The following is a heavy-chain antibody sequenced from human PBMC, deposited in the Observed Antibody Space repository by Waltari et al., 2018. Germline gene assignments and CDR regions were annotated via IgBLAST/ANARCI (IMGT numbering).Heavy chain of an antibody. V-gene: IGHV3-49*04. CDR2: IRSKAYGGTP. Sequence: EVQLVESGGGLTQPGRSLKLTWPTSGLVFSSFSISWVRQAPGKGLEWVGFIRSKAYGGTPKYAASVRDRFTMSRDDSKSIAYLEMNSLKTEDTAMYFCTTQNTFWSWSYWGRGTLVTVSS. J-gene: IGHJ4*02. CDR3: TTQNTFWSWSY. D-gene: IGHD3-3*01. CDR1: GLVFSSFS.